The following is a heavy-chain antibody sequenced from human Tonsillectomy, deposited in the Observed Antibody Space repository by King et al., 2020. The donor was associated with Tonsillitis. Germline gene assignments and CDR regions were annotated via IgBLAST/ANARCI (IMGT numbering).Heavy chain of an antibody. CDR1: GGSISSGGYS. CDR2: IYYSGST. J-gene: IGHJ3*02. D-gene: IGHD3-22*01. Sequence: QLQESGPGLVKPSQTLSLTCAVSGGSISSGGYSWSWIRQPPGKGLEWIGYIYYSGSTYYNPSLKSPVTISVDTSKNQFSLKLSSVTAADTAVYYCATGLGLSLGMIVVFPDAFDIWGQGTMVTVSS. CDR3: ATGLGLSLGMIVVFPDAFDI. V-gene: IGHV4-30-4*07.